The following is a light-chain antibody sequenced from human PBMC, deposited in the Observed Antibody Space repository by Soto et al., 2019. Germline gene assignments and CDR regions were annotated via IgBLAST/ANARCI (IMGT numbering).Light chain of an antibody. CDR2: TNN. V-gene: IGLV1-44*01. J-gene: IGLJ2*01. CDR3: SAGDDALNSVI. CDR1: IPNIGSNP. Sequence: QSVLTQPPSASGTPGQTVTISCSGSIPNIGSNPVNWYQQLPRTAPKLLIFTNNQPPSGVLDRLSVAKSGTSASLAISGRQSDDEADDYCSAGDDALNSVIFGGGTKLTVL.